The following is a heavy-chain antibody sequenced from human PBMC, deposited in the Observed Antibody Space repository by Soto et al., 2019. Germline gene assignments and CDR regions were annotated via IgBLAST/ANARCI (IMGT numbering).Heavy chain of an antibody. CDR3: AAYLIGRPY. Sequence: EVQVVESGGGLVQPGGSLRLTCAASEFTFSDHDMDWARQAPGKGLEWVGRSKNRGNNYRTEYAASVKGRFTISRDDSKNSVYLQMNSLKTEDTAVYYCAAYLIGRPYWGQGTLVTVSS. D-gene: IGHD6-6*01. CDR1: EFTFSDHD. V-gene: IGHV3-72*01. CDR2: SKNRGNNYRT. J-gene: IGHJ4*02.